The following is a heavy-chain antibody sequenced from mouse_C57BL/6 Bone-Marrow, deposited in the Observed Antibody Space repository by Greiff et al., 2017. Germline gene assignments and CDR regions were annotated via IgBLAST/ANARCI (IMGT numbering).Heavy chain of an antibody. D-gene: IGHD1-1*01. V-gene: IGHV1-69*01. Sequence: QVQLQQPGAELVMPGASVKLSCKASGYTFTSYWMHWVKQRPGQGLAWIGEIDPSDSYTNYNQKFKGKSTLTVDKSSSTAYMQLSSLTSEDSAVYYCARRGYGSTSWYFDVWGTGTTVTVSS. CDR3: ARRGYGSTSWYFDV. CDR1: GYTFTSYW. CDR2: IDPSDSYT. J-gene: IGHJ1*03.